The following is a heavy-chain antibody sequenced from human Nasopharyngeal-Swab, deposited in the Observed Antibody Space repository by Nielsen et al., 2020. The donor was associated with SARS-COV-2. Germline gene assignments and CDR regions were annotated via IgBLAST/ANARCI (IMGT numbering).Heavy chain of an antibody. J-gene: IGHJ6*02. V-gene: IGHV4-34*01. CDR2: INHSGST. Sequence: SETLSLTCAVYGGSFNVYYWSWIRQSPGKGLECIGEINHSGSTNYNPSLKSRVTISVDTSKTQFSLKLSSVTAADTAVYYCARGSTMNGYYGMDVWGQGTTVTVSS. CDR1: GGSFNVYY. CDR3: ARGSTMNGYYGMDV. D-gene: IGHD3-22*01.